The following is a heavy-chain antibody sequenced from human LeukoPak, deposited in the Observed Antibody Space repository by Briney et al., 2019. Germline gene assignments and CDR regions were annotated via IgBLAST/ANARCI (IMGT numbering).Heavy chain of an antibody. Sequence: SETLSLTCAVYGGSFSGYYWSWIRQPPGKGLEWIGEINHSGSTNYNPSLKSRVTISVDTSKNQFSLKLSSVTAADTAVYYCARDGGWQPLAYWGQGTLVTVSS. D-gene: IGHD6-19*01. V-gene: IGHV4-34*01. CDR3: ARDGGWQPLAY. CDR2: INHSGST. J-gene: IGHJ4*02. CDR1: GGSFSGYY.